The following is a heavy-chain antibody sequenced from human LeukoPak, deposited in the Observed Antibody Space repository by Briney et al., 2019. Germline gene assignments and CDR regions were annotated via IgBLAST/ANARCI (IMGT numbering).Heavy chain of an antibody. Sequence: SETLSLTCTVSGGSISSYYWSWIRQPPGKGLEWIGYIYCSGSTNHNPSLKSRVTISVDTSKNQFSLKLSSVTAADTAVYYCAREGYSGSYSDYWGQGTLVTVSS. CDR3: AREGYSGSYSDY. V-gene: IGHV4-59*01. CDR2: IYCSGST. J-gene: IGHJ4*02. D-gene: IGHD1-26*01. CDR1: GGSISSYY.